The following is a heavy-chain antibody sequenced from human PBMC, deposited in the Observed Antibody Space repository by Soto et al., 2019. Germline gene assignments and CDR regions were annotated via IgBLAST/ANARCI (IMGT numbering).Heavy chain of an antibody. J-gene: IGHJ4*02. CDR3: ARSLGWYAIDY. D-gene: IGHD6-19*01. Sequence: QVLLQESGPGLVQPSGTLSLSCVVSGVSLGSNYYWGWVRQPPGKGLEWFGDMCHIGSVNYIPSLNGRVTISMDKSQNQFSLKLDSVTAADTAVYYCARSLGWYAIDYWGQGTLVIVSS. V-gene: IGHV4-4*02. CDR2: MCHIGSV. CDR1: GVSLGSNYY.